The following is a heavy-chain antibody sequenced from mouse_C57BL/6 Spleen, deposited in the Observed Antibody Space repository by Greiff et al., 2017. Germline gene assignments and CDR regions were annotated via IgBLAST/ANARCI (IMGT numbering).Heavy chain of an antibody. CDR1: GFTFSSYA. J-gene: IGHJ1*03. CDR2: ISSGGDYI. V-gene: IGHV5-9-1*02. Sequence: EVMLVESGEGLVKPGGSLKLSCAASGFTFSSYAMSWVRQTPEKRLEWVAYISSGGDYIYYADTVKGRFTISRDNARNTLYLQMSSLKSEDTAIYYCTRGRDWCFDDWGTGTTVTVSS. CDR3: TRGRDWCFDD.